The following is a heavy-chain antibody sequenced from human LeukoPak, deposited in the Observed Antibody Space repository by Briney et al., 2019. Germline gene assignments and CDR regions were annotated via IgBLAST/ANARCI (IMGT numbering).Heavy chain of an antibody. CDR1: GFTFSDYY. J-gene: IGHJ4*02. CDR2: ISSSGSTI. D-gene: IGHD2-2*02. CDR3: ARDCSSTSCDTEHFDY. V-gene: IGHV3-11*01. Sequence: GGSLRLSCAASGFTFSDYYMSWIRQAPGKGLEWVSYISSSGSTIYYADSVKGRFTISRDNAKNSLYLQMNSLRAEDTAVYYCARDCSSTSCDTEHFDYRGQGTLVTVSS.